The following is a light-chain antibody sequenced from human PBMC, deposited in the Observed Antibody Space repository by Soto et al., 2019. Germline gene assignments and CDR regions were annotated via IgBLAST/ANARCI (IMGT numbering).Light chain of an antibody. J-gene: IGLJ2*01. Sequence: QSALTQPASVSGSPGQSITISCTGSSSDVGRYNLVSWYQQHPGKAPKLIIYEDIERPSGVSNRFSDSKSGNTASLTISGLQTEDEADYYCCSYAGGTSVVFGGGTKLTVL. CDR2: EDI. V-gene: IGLV2-23*01. CDR3: CSYAGGTSVV. CDR1: SSDVGRYNL.